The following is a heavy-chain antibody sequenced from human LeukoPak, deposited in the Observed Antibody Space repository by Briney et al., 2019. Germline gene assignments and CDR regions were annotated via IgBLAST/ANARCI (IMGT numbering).Heavy chain of an antibody. D-gene: IGHD4-17*01. CDR1: GFTFSSYS. Sequence: GSLRLSCAAYGFTFSSYSMNWVRQAPGKGLEWVSFISTSSSYIYYADSVKGRFTISRDNTKNSLYLQMDSLTADDTAVYFCACLRGPSDYWGQGTLVTVSS. V-gene: IGHV3-21*01. J-gene: IGHJ4*02. CDR2: ISTSSSYI. CDR3: ACLRGPSDY.